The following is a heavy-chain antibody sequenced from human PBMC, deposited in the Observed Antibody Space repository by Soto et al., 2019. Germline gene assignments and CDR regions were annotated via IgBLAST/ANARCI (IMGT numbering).Heavy chain of an antibody. D-gene: IGHD2-15*01. Sequence: SETLSLTCTVSGGSTHNSYWSWIRQPPGKGLEWIGYIFYSGSTNYNPSLKSRVTISIDTSKNQFSLKLSSVIAADTAIYYCARGGWSHDSWGQGTLVTVS. CDR2: IFYSGST. CDR1: GGSTHNSY. CDR3: ARGGWSHDS. V-gene: IGHV4-59*01. J-gene: IGHJ4*02.